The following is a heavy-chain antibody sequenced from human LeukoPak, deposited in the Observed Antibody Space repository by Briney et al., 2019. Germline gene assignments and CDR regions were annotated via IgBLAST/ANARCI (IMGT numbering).Heavy chain of an antibody. V-gene: IGHV3-30*03. Sequence: PGRSLRLSCAASGFTFSSYGMHWVRQAPGKGLEWVAVISYDGSNKYYADSVKGRFTISRDNSKNTLYLQMNGLRAEDTAVYKCATDLTTGNWGYYLDYWGQGTLVTVSS. CDR3: ATDLTTGNWGYYLDY. D-gene: IGHD7-27*01. CDR1: GFTFSSYG. CDR2: ISYDGSNK. J-gene: IGHJ4*02.